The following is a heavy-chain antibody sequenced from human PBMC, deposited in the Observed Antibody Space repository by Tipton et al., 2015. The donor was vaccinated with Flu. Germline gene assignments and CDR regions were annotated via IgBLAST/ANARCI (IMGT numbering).Heavy chain of an antibody. V-gene: IGHV4-59*01. Sequence: LRLSCTVSGGSMNNYYWSWIRQPPGKGLEWIGFIYYSGSTNYNSGSTNYNPALRSRVTISEDTSKNQFSLRLSSVTAADTAVYYCARDEDTSLGTHWGQGTLVTVSS. D-gene: IGHD2-15*01. CDR1: GGSMNNYY. J-gene: IGHJ4*02. CDR2: IYYSGSTNYNSGST. CDR3: ARDEDTSLGTH.